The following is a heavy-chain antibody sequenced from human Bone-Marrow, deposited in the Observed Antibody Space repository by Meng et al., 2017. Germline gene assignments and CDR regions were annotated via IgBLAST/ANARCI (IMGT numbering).Heavy chain of an antibody. J-gene: IGHJ6*02. CDR3: AREERYDFWSGYYLGLDYYYGMDV. V-gene: IGHV1-8*03. Sequence: ASVKVSCKASGYTFTSYDINWVRQATGQGLEWMGWMNPNSGNTGYAQKFQGRVTITRNTSISTAYMELSSLRSEDTAVYYCAREERYDFWSGYYLGLDYYYGMDVWGQGTTVTVSS. CDR2: MNPNSGNT. D-gene: IGHD3-3*01. CDR1: GYTFTSYD.